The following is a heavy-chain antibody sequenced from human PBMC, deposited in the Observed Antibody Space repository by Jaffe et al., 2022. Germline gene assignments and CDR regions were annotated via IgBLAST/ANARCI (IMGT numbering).Heavy chain of an antibody. CDR2: INPNSGGT. CDR1: GYTFTGYY. Sequence: QVQLVQSGAEVKKPGASVKVSCKASGYTFTGYYMHWVRQAPGQGLEWMGRINPNSGGTNYAQKFQGRVTMTRDTSISTAYMELSRLRSDDTAVYYCARDFRAVVVAATREDRFDPWGQGTLVTVSS. D-gene: IGHD2-15*01. CDR3: ARDFRAVVVAATREDRFDP. V-gene: IGHV1-2*06. J-gene: IGHJ5*02.